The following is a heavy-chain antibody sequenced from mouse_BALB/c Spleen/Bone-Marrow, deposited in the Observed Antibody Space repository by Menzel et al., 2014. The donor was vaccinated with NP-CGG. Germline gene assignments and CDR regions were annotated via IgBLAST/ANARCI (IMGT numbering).Heavy chain of an antibody. Sequence: QVQLQQSGAELARPGASVKLSCKASGYTFTSYWVQWVKRRPGQGLEWIGAIYPGDGDTRYTQKFKGKATLTADKSSSTAYMQLSSLASEDSAVYYCARSGAMDYWGQGTSVTVSS. D-gene: IGHD3-2*02. CDR3: ARSGAMDY. V-gene: IGHV1-87*01. J-gene: IGHJ4*01. CDR1: GYTFTSYW. CDR2: IYPGDGDT.